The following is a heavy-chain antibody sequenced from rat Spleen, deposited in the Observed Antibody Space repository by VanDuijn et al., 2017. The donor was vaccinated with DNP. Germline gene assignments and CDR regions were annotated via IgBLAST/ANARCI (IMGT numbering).Heavy chain of an antibody. CDR3: VREEAGVDY. Sequence: EVKLVESGGGLVQPGRSLKLSCAASGFNFNDYWMGWVRQAPGQGLEWIGEINKDSSTRKYTPSLKDKFTISRDNAQNTLYLQMSKLGSEDTAIYYCVREEAGVDYWGQGVMVTVSS. CDR2: INKDSSTR. J-gene: IGHJ2*01. V-gene: IGHV4-2*01. CDR1: GFNFNDYW. D-gene: IGHD1-2*01.